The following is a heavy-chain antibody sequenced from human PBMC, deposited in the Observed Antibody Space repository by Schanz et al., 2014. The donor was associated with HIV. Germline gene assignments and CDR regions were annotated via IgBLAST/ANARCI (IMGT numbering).Heavy chain of an antibody. CDR2: IYNSGST. J-gene: IGHJ5*02. CDR1: GGSISSGGYY. CDR3: ARGQSRGYNWFDP. Sequence: QVQLQESGPGLVKPSQTLSLTCSVSGGSISSGGYYWSWIRQHPGKGLEWIANIYNSGSTYYNPSLKSRGTMSVDTSKNQFSLKLSSVTAADTAVYYCARGQSRGYNWFDPWGQGTLVTVSS. D-gene: IGHD3-10*01. V-gene: IGHV4-31*03.